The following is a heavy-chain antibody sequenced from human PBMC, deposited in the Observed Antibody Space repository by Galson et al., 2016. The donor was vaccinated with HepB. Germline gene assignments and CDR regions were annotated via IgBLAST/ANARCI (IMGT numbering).Heavy chain of an antibody. CDR3: TRWGASSKYAMDV. CDR1: GFIFSDHY. V-gene: IGHV3-72*01. CDR2: SRNKANSYST. Sequence: SLRLSCAASGFIFSDHYMDWVRQAPGKGLEWISRSRNKANSYSTEYAASVKGRFTISRDDSKNSLYLQMNSLKIDDAAVYYCTRWGASSKYAMDVWGQGTTVTVSS. J-gene: IGHJ6*02. D-gene: IGHD2-2*01.